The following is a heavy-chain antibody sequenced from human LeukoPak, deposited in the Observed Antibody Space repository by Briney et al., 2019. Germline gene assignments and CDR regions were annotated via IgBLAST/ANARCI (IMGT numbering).Heavy chain of an antibody. CDR2: ISYSGTT. CDR1: GGSISTSSYC. Sequence: SETLSLTCTVSGGSISTSSYCWGWIRQPPGKGLEWIGSISYSGTTYYNPSLKSRVTISVDTSNNQFSLRLSSVTAADTAVYFCARHPSSAWHADYWGQGAQVTVSS. D-gene: IGHD6-25*01. V-gene: IGHV4-39*01. CDR3: ARHPSSAWHADY. J-gene: IGHJ4*02.